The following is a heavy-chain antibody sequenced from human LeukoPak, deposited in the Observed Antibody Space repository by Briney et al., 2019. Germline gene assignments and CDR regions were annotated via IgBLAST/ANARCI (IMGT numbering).Heavy chain of an antibody. CDR3: ARGKWFGESHFDY. CDR1: GFTFSSYA. D-gene: IGHD3-10*01. J-gene: IGHJ4*02. CDR2: ISYDGSNK. Sequence: PGGSLRLSCAASGFTFSSYAMHWVRQAPGKGLEWVAVISYDGSNKYYADSVKGRFTISRDNSKNTLYLQMNSLKAEDTAVYYCARGKWFGESHFDYWGQGTLVTVSS. V-gene: IGHV3-30*04.